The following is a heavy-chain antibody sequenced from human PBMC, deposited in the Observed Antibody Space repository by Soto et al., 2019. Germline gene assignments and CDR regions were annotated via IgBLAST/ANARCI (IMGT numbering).Heavy chain of an antibody. J-gene: IGHJ4*02. V-gene: IGHV1-46*01. CDR3: ARESRIAAAGTTVFAY. D-gene: IGHD6-13*01. Sequence: ASVKVSCKASGYTFTSYYMHWVRQAPGQGLEWMGIINPSGGSTSYAQKFQGRVTMTRDTSTSTVYMELSSLRSEDTAVYYCARESRIAAAGTTVFAYWGQGTLVTVSS. CDR2: INPSGGST. CDR1: GYTFTSYY.